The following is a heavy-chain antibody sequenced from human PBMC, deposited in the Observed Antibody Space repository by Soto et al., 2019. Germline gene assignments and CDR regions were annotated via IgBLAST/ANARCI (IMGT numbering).Heavy chain of an antibody. J-gene: IGHJ2*01. CDR1: GGSISSYY. CDR3: ARDASGWYFDL. Sequence: QVQLQESGPGLVKPSETLSLTCTVSGGSISSYYWSWIRQPPGKGLEWIGYIHYRGSTNYNPSLASSLMSRVTISVDTTKNQFSLKLSSVTAADPAVYYCARDASGWYFDLWGRGTLVTVSS. D-gene: IGHD1-26*01. CDR2: IHYRGST. V-gene: IGHV4-59*01.